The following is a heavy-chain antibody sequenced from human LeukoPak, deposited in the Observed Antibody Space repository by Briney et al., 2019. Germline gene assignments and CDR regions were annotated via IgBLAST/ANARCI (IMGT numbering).Heavy chain of an antibody. D-gene: IGHD6-19*01. CDR1: GFTFSSYA. Sequence: GGSLRLSCAASGFTFSSYAMSWVRQAPGKGLEWVSAISGSGGSTYYADSVKGRFTISRDNSKNTLHLQMNSLRAEDTAVYYCAKVGSSGWYAPADFDYWGQGTLVTVSS. CDR2: ISGSGGST. J-gene: IGHJ4*02. CDR3: AKVGSSGWYAPADFDY. V-gene: IGHV3-23*01.